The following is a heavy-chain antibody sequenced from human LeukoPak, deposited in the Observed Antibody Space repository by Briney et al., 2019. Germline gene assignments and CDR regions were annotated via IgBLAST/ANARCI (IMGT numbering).Heavy chain of an antibody. J-gene: IGHJ4*02. Sequence: SETLSLTCTVSGGSISSYYWTWIRQPPGKGLEWIGYVSYSGTTKYNPSLKSRVTMSVDMSKNRLSLRLTSVTAADTAVYYCARPVYCSSTSCSYFDYWGQGTLVTVSS. V-gene: IGHV4-59*01. CDR3: ARPVYCSSTSCSYFDY. CDR1: GGSISSYY. CDR2: VSYSGTT. D-gene: IGHD2-2*01.